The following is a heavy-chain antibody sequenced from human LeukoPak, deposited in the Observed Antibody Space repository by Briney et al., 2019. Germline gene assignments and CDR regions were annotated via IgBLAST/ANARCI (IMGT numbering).Heavy chain of an antibody. D-gene: IGHD5-12*01. J-gene: IGHJ1*01. Sequence: ASVKVSCTASGYTFVGYYLHWVRQAPGQGLEWMAWIDPYTGNTHYAQKFQGGITVTRDTSISTTYMELSWLTSDDTALYYCAREYSASEHWGQGTLVTVSS. CDR3: AREYSASEH. CDR1: GYTFVGYY. CDR2: IDPYTGNT. V-gene: IGHV1-2*02.